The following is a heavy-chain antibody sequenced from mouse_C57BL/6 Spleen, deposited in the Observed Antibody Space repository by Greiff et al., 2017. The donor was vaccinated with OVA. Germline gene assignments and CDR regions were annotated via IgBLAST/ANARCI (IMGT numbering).Heavy chain of an antibody. D-gene: IGHD1-1*02. Sequence: QVHVKQSGAELVKPGASVKMSCKASGYTFTSYWITWVKQRPGQGLEWIGDIYPGSGSTNYNEKFKSKATLTVDTSSSTAYMQLSSLTSEDSAVYYCARGGTGNYVDYWGQGTTLTVSS. CDR3: ARGGTGNYVDY. J-gene: IGHJ2*01. CDR1: GYTFTSYW. CDR2: IYPGSGST. V-gene: IGHV1-55*01.